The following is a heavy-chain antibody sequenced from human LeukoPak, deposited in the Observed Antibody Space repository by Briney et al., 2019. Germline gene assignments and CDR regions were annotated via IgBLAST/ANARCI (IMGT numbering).Heavy chain of an antibody. V-gene: IGHV3-30*02. J-gene: IGHJ4*02. CDR3: AKEYNYYFDY. CDR2: IRYDGSNK. Sequence: GGSLRLSCAASGFSISTYDMHWVRQAPGKGLEWVTVIRYDGSNKYYADSVKGRFTISRDNSKNTVYLQMNSLRAEDTAVYYCAKEYNYYFDYWGQGTLVTVSP. CDR1: GFSISTYD. D-gene: IGHD1-1*01.